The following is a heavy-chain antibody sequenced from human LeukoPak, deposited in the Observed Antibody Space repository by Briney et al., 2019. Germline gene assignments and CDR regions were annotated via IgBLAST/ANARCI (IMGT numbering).Heavy chain of an antibody. CDR1: GGSVSSSSYY. CDR2: IYYSGST. D-gene: IGHD3-10*01. J-gene: IGHJ4*02. V-gene: IGHV4-39*01. Sequence: PSETLSLTCTVSGGSVSSSSYYWGWIRQPPGKGLEWIGSIYYSGSTYYNPSLKSRVTISVDTSKNQFSLKLSSVTAADTAVYYCARRWANMVRGDFDYWGQGTLVTVSS. CDR3: ARRWANMVRGDFDY.